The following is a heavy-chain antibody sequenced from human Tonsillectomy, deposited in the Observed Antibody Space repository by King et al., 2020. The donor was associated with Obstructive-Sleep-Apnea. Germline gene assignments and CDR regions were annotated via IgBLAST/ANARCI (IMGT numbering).Heavy chain of an antibody. D-gene: IGHD2-21*02. V-gene: IGHV1-2*02. CDR3: ARAPLCCGGDCHHLDF. CDR2: ISPNNGGT. J-gene: IGHJ4*02. CDR1: GYTFTGYY. Sequence: QLVQSGAEVKKPGASVKVSCKASGYTFTGYYMHWVRQAPGQGLEWMGWISPNNGGTNYAQKFQGRVTMTRDTSIGTAYMELSRLTSGDTAVSYCARAPLCCGGDCHHLDFWGQGTLVTVSS.